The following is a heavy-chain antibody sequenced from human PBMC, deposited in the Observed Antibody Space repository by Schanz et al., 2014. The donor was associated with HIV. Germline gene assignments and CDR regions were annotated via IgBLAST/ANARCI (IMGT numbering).Heavy chain of an antibody. D-gene: IGHD5-18*01. CDR1: GGTFSSYA. CDR3: ASGRFDTVIWWGDAFLI. CDR2: IIPIFGTT. J-gene: IGHJ3*02. V-gene: IGHV1-69*01. Sequence: QVQLVQSGAAVKKPGSSVTVSCKASGGTFSSYAISWVRQAPGQGLEWMGGIIPIFGTTNYAQKFQGRVTITADESTSTAYMELSSLRSEDTAVYYCASGRFDTVIWWGDAFLIWGRGTMVTVSS.